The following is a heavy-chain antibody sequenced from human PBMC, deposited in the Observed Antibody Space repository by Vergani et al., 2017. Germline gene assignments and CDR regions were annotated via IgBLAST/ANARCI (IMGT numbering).Heavy chain of an antibody. CDR3: ARAGGGYSYGYAGAFDI. V-gene: IGHV1-69*01. D-gene: IGHD5-18*01. Sequence: QVQLVQSGAEVKKPGSSVKVSCKASGGTFSSYAISWVRQAPGQGLEWMGWSIPIFGTANYAQKFQGRGTITADESTSTAYMELISLRSEDTAVYYCARAGGGYSYGYAGAFDIWGQGTMVTVSS. J-gene: IGHJ3*02. CDR1: GGTFSSYA. CDR2: SIPIFGTA.